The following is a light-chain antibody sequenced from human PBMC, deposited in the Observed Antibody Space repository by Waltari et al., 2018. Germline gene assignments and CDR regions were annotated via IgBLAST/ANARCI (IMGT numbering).Light chain of an antibody. CDR2: AAS. J-gene: IGKJ4*01. Sequence: TQLTQSPSSLAASVGDRVTISCRTSQVILGYLAWYQQKPGKAPKLLIYAASTLQSGVPSRFSGSGSGMDFNITISNLQPEDFATYYCQQHDNLSLTFGGGTKVEI. CDR1: QVILGY. CDR3: QQHDNLSLT. V-gene: IGKV1-9*01.